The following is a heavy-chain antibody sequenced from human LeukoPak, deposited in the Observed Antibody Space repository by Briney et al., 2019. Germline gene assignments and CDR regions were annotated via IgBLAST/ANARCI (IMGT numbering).Heavy chain of an antibody. CDR2: ISGTGGGT. Sequence: PGGSLRLSCAASGFTFNTYAMSWVRQAPGKGLEWGSSISGTGGGTYYADSVKGRFTISRDNAKNSLYLQMNSLRAEDTAVYYCARGRGYRGSYYSFDYWGQGTLVTVSS. CDR3: ARGRGYRGSYYSFDY. V-gene: IGHV3-23*01. J-gene: IGHJ4*02. CDR1: GFTFNTYA. D-gene: IGHD1-26*01.